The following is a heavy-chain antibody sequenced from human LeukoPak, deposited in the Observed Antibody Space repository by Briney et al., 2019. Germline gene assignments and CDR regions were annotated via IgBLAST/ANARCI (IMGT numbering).Heavy chain of an antibody. D-gene: IGHD2-2*02. V-gene: IGHV4-34*01. CDR3: ARVECSSTSCYTALVRGIQLPRYFDY. CDR2: INHSGST. J-gene: IGHJ4*02. CDR1: GGSFSGYY. Sequence: SETLSLTCAVYGGSFSGYYWSWIRQPPGKGLEWIGEINHSGSTNYNPFLKSRVTISVDTSKNQFSLKLSSVTAADTAVYYCARVECSSTSCYTALVRGIQLPRYFDYWGQGTLVTVSS.